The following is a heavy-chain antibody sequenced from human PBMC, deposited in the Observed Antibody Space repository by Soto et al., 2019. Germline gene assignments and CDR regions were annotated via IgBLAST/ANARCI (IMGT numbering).Heavy chain of an antibody. CDR1: GGSISSYY. CDR2: IYYSGST. J-gene: IGHJ4*02. V-gene: IGHV4-59*01. CDR3: ARDRGVNPGDSQGIFDY. Sequence: SETLSLTCTVSGGSISSYYWSWIRQPPGKGLEWIGYIYYSGSTNYNPSLKSRVTISVDTSKNQFSLKLSSVTAADTAVYYCARDRGVNPGDSQGIFDYWGQGTLVTVSS. D-gene: IGHD3-10*01.